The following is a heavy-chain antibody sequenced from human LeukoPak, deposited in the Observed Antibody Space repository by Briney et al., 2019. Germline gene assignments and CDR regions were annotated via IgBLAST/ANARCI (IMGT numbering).Heavy chain of an antibody. D-gene: IGHD3-22*01. CDR1: GGSISSGGYY. V-gene: IGHV4-31*03. CDR2: IYYSGST. CDR3: ARDTPMGFRGYYDSSGYYSDAFDI. J-gene: IGHJ3*02. Sequence: SETLSLTCTVSGGSISSGGYYWSWIRQHPGKGLEWIGYIYYSGSTYYNPSLKSRVTISVDTSKNQFSLKLSSVTAADTAVYYCARDTPMGFRGYYDSSGYYSDAFDIWGQGTMVTVSS.